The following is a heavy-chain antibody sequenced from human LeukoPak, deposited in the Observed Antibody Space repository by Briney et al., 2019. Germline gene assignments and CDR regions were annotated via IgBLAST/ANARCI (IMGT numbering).Heavy chain of an antibody. CDR3: ARDLGYSYGVMATISLCFDY. CDR1: GYTFTGYY. V-gene: IGHV1-2*02. D-gene: IGHD5-18*01. CDR2: INPNSGGT. Sequence: ASVKVSCKASGYTFTGYYMHWVRQAPGQGLEWMGWINPNSGGTNYAQKFQGRATMTRDTSISTAYMELSRLRSDDTAVYYCARDLGYSYGVMATISLCFDYWGQGTLVTVSS. J-gene: IGHJ4*02.